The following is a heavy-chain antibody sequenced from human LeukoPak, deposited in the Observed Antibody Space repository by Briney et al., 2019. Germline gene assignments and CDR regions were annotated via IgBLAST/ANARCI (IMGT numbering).Heavy chain of an antibody. CDR3: AKDPLYSYGYSGY. CDR1: GFTFSSYA. CDR2: ISGSGGST. V-gene: IGHV3-23*01. J-gene: IGHJ4*02. Sequence: GGSLRLSCAASGFTFSSYAMSWARQAPGKGLEWVSAISGSGGSTYYADSMKGRFTISRDNSKNTLYLQMNSLRAEDTAVYYCAKDPLYSYGYSGYWGQGTLVTVSS. D-gene: IGHD5-18*01.